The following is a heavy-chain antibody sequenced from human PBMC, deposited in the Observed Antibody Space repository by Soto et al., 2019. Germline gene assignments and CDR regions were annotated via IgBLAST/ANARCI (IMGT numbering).Heavy chain of an antibody. CDR1: GFTFSNYA. CDR2: ISGSGGST. D-gene: IGHD1-1*01. Sequence: GGSLRLSCAASGFTFSNYAMSWVRQAPGKGLEWVSTISGSGGSTYCADSVKGRFTISRDNSNNTLYLQMNSLRAEDTAVYYCQSRTGFLYWGQGTLVTVSS. V-gene: IGHV3-23*01. CDR3: QSRTGFLY. J-gene: IGHJ4*02.